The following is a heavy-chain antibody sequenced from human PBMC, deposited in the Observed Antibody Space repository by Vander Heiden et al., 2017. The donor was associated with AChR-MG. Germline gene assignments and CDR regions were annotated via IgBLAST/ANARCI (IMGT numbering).Heavy chain of an antibody. CDR3: ARETDSDFGLDYGMDV. V-gene: IGHV3-7*01. CDR1: GFTFSSYW. D-gene: IGHD4-17*01. Sequence: EVQLVESGGGLVQPGGSLRLSCAASGFTFSSYWMSWVRQAPGKGLEWVANIKQDGSEKYYVDSVKGRFTISRDNAKNSLYLQMNSLRAEDTAVYYCARETDSDFGLDYGMDVWGQGTTVTVSS. CDR2: IKQDGSEK. J-gene: IGHJ6*02.